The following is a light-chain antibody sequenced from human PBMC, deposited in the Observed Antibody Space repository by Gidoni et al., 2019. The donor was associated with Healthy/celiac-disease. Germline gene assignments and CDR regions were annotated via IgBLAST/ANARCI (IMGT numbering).Light chain of an antibody. V-gene: IGKV3-20*01. CDR1: QSVSSSY. CDR3: QQDGSSPIT. J-gene: IGKJ5*01. CDR2: GAS. Sequence: EIVLTQSPGTLSLSPGERATLSCRARQSVSSSYLAWYQQKPGQALRLLIYGASSRATGIPDRFSGSGSGTDFTLNISRLEPEDVAVYYCQQDGSSPITFGQGTRLEIK.